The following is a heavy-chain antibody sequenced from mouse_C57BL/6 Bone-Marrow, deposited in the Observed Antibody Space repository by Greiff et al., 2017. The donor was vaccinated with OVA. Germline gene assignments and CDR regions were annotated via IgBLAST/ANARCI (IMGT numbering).Heavy chain of an antibody. V-gene: IGHV5-6*01. Sequence: EVQLVESGGDLVKPGGSLKLSCAASGFTFSSYGMSWVRQTPDKRLEWVATIRSGGSYTYYPDSVKGRFTISRDNAKNTLYLQISSLKSEDTAMYYCARHGDDGCFFGYWGQGTTLTVSS. CDR2: IRSGGSYT. D-gene: IGHD2-12*01. CDR3: ARHGDDGCFFGY. CDR1: GFTFSSYG. J-gene: IGHJ2*01.